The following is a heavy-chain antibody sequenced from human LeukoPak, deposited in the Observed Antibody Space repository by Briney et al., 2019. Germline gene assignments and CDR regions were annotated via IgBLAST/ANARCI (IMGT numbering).Heavy chain of an antibody. CDR1: GFSFSNYA. J-gene: IGHJ6*03. CDR3: AKLGGQEIYNYYVGV. CDR2: IIDNGDTT. V-gene: IGHV3-23*01. Sequence: PGGSLRLSCAASGFSFSNYAMSWVRQAPGKGLEWVSGIIDNGDTTYHANSVKGRFTISRDNSKNTLYLQMHSLRAEDTAVYYCAKLGGQEIYNYYVGVWGKGTTVAVSS. D-gene: IGHD3-16*01.